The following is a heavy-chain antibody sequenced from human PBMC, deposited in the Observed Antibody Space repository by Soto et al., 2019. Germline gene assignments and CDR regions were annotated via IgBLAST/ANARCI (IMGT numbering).Heavy chain of an antibody. Sequence: TSETLSLTCTVSGGSFSNYYWSWIRQSPGKGLEWIGYIYYSGSNNYNPSLKSRVTISLDTSKNQLSLKLSPVNAADTAVYYCARGAAVAGRLDYWGQGALVTVS. J-gene: IGHJ4*02. CDR3: ARGAAVAGRLDY. V-gene: IGHV4-59*01. D-gene: IGHD6-19*01. CDR2: IYYSGSN. CDR1: GGSFSNYY.